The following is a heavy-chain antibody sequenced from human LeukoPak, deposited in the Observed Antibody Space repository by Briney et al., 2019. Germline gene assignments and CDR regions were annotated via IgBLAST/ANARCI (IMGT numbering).Heavy chain of an antibody. V-gene: IGHV4-34*01. CDR3: RWVGGRSGYYYYMDV. CDR1: GGSFSGYY. J-gene: IGHJ6*03. Sequence: SETLSLTCAVYGGSFSGYYWSWLRQPPGKGLEWIGEINHSGSTNYNPSLKSRVTISVDTSKNQFSLKLSSVTAADTAVHYCRWVGGRSGYYYYMDVWGKGTTVTVSS. CDR2: INHSGST. D-gene: IGHD3-10*01.